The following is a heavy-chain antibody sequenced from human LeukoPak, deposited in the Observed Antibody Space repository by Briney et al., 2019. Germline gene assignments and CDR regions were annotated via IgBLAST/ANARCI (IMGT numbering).Heavy chain of an antibody. D-gene: IGHD3-9*01. V-gene: IGHV4-59*01. Sequence: SETLSLTCTVSGGSISSYYWNWVRQPPGKGLEWIAYIYSTVSTNYNPSLKSRVTISVDTSKNQSSLKLSSVTAADTAVYYCARSRGVTGYFDYWGQGTLVTVSS. CDR3: ARSRGVTGYFDY. J-gene: IGHJ4*02. CDR2: IYSTVST. CDR1: GGSISSYY.